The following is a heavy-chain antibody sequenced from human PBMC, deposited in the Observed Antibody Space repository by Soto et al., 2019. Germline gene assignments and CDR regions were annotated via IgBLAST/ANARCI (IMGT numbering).Heavy chain of an antibody. V-gene: IGHV3-30*18. D-gene: IGHD1-26*01. CDR2: ISYDGSNK. CDR1: GFTFSSYG. Sequence: GGSLRLSCAASGFTFSSYGMHWVRQAPGKGLEWVAVISYDGSNKYYADSVKGRFTISRDNSKNTLYLQMNSLRAEDTAVYYCAKEVGATVSGAEYFQHWGQGTLVTVS. J-gene: IGHJ1*01. CDR3: AKEVGATVSGAEYFQH.